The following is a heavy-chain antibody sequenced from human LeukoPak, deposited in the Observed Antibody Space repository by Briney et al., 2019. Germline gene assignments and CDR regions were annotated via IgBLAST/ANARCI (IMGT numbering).Heavy chain of an antibody. J-gene: IGHJ4*02. D-gene: IGHD3/OR15-3a*01. V-gene: IGHV3-74*01. Sequence: GGSLRLSCATSGLTFRTTWMHWVRQAPGKGLMWVSRMNGEGTTIDYADSVKGRFTVSRDYAKNTLFLQMNNLRTEDTALYFCATARDFRFEYWGQGSLVIVSA. CDR3: ATARDFRFEY. CDR1: GLTFRTTW. CDR2: MNGEGTTI.